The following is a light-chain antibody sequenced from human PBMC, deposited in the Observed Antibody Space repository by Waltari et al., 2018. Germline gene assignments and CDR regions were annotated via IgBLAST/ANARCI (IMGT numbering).Light chain of an antibody. CDR1: QSVSSN. Sequence: EIVMTQSPATRSVSPGERATLSCRASQSVSSNLAWYQQKPGQAPRLLIYGASTRATGSPARFSGSGSGIEFTLTISRLQSEDFDVYYCQQYNNWPPGTFGPGTTVEI. CDR3: QQYNNWPPGT. J-gene: IGKJ1*01. V-gene: IGKV3-15*01. CDR2: GAS.